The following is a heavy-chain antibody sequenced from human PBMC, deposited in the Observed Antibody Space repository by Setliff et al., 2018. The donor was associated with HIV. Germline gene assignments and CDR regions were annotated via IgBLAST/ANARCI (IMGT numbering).Heavy chain of an antibody. D-gene: IGHD1-20*01. Sequence: GGSLRLSCAASGFTFRSYAMSWVRQAPGKGLEWVSAISGSGGSTYYADSVKGRLTISRDNSKNTLYLQMNSLRAEDTAVYYCAKSFNSGPTNWNIDVWGTGTTVTVSS. CDR1: GFTFRSYA. J-gene: IGHJ6*03. CDR3: AKSFNSGPTNWNIDV. V-gene: IGHV3-23*01. CDR2: ISGSGGST.